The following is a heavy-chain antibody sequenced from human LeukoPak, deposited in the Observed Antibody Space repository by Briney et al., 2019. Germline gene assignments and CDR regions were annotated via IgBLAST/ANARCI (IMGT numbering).Heavy chain of an antibody. J-gene: IGHJ5*02. D-gene: IGHD6-6*01. CDR1: GGSISSYY. CDR2: IYYSGST. Sequence: SETLSLTCTVSGGSISSYYWSWIRQPPGKGLEWIGYIYYSGSTNYNPSLKSRVTISVDTSKNQFSLKLSSVTAADTAVYYCARLIRGPGYSSSSFWFDPWGQGTLVTVSS. V-gene: IGHV4-59*08. CDR3: ARLIRGPGYSSSSFWFDP.